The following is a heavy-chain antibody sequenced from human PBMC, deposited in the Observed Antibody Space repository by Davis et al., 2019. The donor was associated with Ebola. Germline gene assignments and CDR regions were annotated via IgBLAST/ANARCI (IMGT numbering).Heavy chain of an antibody. CDR3: ARGDIVVVPAALDY. V-gene: IGHV4-34*01. Sequence: SETLSLTFAVYGGSFSGYYWSWIRQPPGKGLEWIGEINHSGSTNYNPSLKSRVTISVDTSKNQFSLKLSSVTAADTAVYYCARGDIVVVPAALDYWGQGTLVTVSS. CDR2: INHSGST. J-gene: IGHJ4*02. CDR1: GGSFSGYY. D-gene: IGHD2-2*01.